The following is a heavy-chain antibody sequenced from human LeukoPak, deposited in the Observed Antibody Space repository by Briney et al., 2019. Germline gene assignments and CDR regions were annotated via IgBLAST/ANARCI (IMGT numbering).Heavy chain of an antibody. CDR1: GFTFSSYA. Sequence: PGGSLRLSCAASGFTFSSYAMSWVRQGPGKGLEWVSAISGSGGSTYYADSVKGRFTISRDNSKNTLYLQMNSLRAEDTAVYYCAKRRYCSSTSCSGFDYWGQGTLVTVSS. CDR2: ISGSGGST. CDR3: AKRRYCSSTSCSGFDY. J-gene: IGHJ4*02. V-gene: IGHV3-23*01. D-gene: IGHD2-2*01.